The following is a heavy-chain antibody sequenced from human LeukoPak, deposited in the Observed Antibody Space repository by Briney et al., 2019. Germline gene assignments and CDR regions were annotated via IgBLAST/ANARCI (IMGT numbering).Heavy chain of an antibody. D-gene: IGHD3-10*02. CDR1: GYTFTSYY. V-gene: IGHV1-46*01. J-gene: IGHJ6*04. CDR3: AELGITMIGGV. CDR2: INPSGGST. Sequence: GASVKVSCKASGYTFTSYYMHWVRQAPGQGLGWMGIINPSGGSTSYAQKFQGRVTMTRDMSTSTVYMELSSLRAEDTAVYYCAELGITMIGGVWGKGTTVTISS.